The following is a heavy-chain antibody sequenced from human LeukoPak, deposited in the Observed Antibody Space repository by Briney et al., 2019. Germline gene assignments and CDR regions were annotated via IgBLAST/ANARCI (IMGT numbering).Heavy chain of an antibody. CDR2: ISWDGGST. V-gene: IGHV3-43*01. J-gene: IGHJ6*03. D-gene: IGHD2-2*01. CDR1: GFAFDDYT. Sequence: GGSLRLSCAASGFAFDDYTMHWVRQAPGKGLEWVSLISWDGGSTYYADSVKGRFTISRDNSKNSLYLQMNSLRTEDTALYYCAKGGVYCSSTSCRTYYYYMDVWGKGTTVTVSS. CDR3: AKGGVYCSSTSCRTYYYYMDV.